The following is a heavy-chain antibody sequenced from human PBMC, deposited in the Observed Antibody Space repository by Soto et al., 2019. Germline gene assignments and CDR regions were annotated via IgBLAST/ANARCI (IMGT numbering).Heavy chain of an antibody. Sequence: QVQLVQSGAEVKKPGSSVKVSCKTSGGTFNNYAFSWVRQAPGQGLEWMGGIIPIFDTPSYAQKFQGRVTITADESTSTAYMELSSLRFDDTAVYYCAREIAVAGGPPTYYFDYWGQGSLVTVSS. V-gene: IGHV1-69*12. CDR2: IIPIFDTP. D-gene: IGHD6-19*01. J-gene: IGHJ4*02. CDR1: GGTFNNYA. CDR3: AREIAVAGGPPTYYFDY.